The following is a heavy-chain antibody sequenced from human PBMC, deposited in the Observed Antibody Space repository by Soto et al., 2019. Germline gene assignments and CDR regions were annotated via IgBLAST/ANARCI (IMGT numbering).Heavy chain of an antibody. J-gene: IGHJ3*02. CDR2: IIPILGIA. CDR3: ARGGDPGGSCYQGGCGAFDI. V-gene: IGHV1-69*02. D-gene: IGHD2-15*01. Sequence: ASVKVSCKASGGTFSSYTISWVRQAPGQGLEWMGRIIPILGIANYAQKFQGRVTITADKSTSTAYMELSSLRSEDTAVYYCARGGDPGGSCYQGGCGAFDIWGQGTMVTVSS. CDR1: GGTFSSYT.